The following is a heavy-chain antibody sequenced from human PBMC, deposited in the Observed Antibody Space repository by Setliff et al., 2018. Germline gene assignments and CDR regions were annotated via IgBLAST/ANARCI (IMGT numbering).Heavy chain of an antibody. D-gene: IGHD4-17*01. CDR3: ARIDYGGNSVYFDY. Sequence: SVKVSCKASGGTFSSYAISWVRQAPGQGLEWMGGIIPILGIANYAQQFQGRVTMTTDTSTNTAYMELTSLRSDDTAMYYCARIDYGGNSVYFDYWGQGTLVTVSS. CDR1: GGTFSSYA. V-gene: IGHV1-69*10. CDR2: IIPILGIA. J-gene: IGHJ4*02.